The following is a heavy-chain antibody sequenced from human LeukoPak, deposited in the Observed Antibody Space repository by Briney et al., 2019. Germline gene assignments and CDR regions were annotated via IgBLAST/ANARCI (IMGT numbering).Heavy chain of an antibody. CDR1: GGSISSGGYY. V-gene: IGHV4-30-2*01. Sequence: SETLSLTCTVSGGSISSGGYYWSWIRQPPGKGLEWIGYIYHSGSTYYNPSLKSRVTISVDTSKNQFSLKLTSVIAADTAVYYCARGKVVAGTPGQNSWDNWGQGILVTVSS. J-gene: IGHJ4*02. CDR2: IYHSGST. CDR3: ARGKVVAGTPGQNSWDN. D-gene: IGHD6-19*01.